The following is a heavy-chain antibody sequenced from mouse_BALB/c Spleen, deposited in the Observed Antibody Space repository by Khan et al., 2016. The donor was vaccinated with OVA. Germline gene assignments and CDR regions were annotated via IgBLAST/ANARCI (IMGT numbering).Heavy chain of an antibody. D-gene: IGHD2-4*01. CDR1: GYSFTGYF. Sequence: EVQVVESGPELVKPGASVKISCKASGYSFTGYFMNWVKQSHGKSLEWIGRINPYNGDTFYNQKFKGKATLTVDNSSSQAHMELLSLTSEDTAGYYCGRAMITTTGAWFAYWGQGTLVTVSA. V-gene: IGHV1-37*01. CDR2: INPYNGDT. CDR3: GRAMITTTGAWFAY. J-gene: IGHJ3*01.